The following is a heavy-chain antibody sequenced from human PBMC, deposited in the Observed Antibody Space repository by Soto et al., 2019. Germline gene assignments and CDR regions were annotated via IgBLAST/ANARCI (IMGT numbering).Heavy chain of an antibody. Sequence: GASVKVSCKASGYTFTSYGISWVRQAHGQGLEWMGWISAYNGNTNYAQKLQGRVTMTTDTSTSTAYMELRSLRSDDTAVYYCARCRGGFNYGSGRHSSYYYYGMDVWGQGTTVTVSS. J-gene: IGHJ6*02. CDR3: ARCRGGFNYGSGRHSSYYYYGMDV. V-gene: IGHV1-18*04. CDR2: ISAYNGNT. D-gene: IGHD3-10*01. CDR1: GYTFTSYG.